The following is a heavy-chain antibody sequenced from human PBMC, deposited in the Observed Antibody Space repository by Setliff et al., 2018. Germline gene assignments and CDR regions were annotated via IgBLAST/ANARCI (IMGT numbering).Heavy chain of an antibody. D-gene: IGHD3-16*01. CDR1: GGTFSSYA. CDR3: ARDSVEQRLWNYYYGMDV. V-gene: IGHV1-69*13. Sequence: GASVKVSCKASGGTFSSYAISWVRQAPGQGLEWMGGIIPIFGTANYAQKFQGRVTITADESTSTAYMELSSLRSEDTAVYYCARDSVEQRLWNYYYGMDVWGQGTTGTVSS. J-gene: IGHJ6*02. CDR2: IIPIFGTA.